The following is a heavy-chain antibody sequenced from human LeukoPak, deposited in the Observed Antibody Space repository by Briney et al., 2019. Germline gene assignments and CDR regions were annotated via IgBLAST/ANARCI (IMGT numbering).Heavy chain of an antibody. CDR2: INPSGGST. J-gene: IGHJ4*02. CDR1: GYTFTSYY. V-gene: IGHV1-46*01. D-gene: IGHD6-19*01. Sequence: ASVKVSCKASGYTFTSYYMHWVRRAPGQGLEWMGIINPSGGSTSYAQKFQGRVTMTRDTSTSTVYMELSSLRSEDTAVYYCASLAVAGTGHFDYWGQGTLVTVSS. CDR3: ASLAVAGTGHFDY.